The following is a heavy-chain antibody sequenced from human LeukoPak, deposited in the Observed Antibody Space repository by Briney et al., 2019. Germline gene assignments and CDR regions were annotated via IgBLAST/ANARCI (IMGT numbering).Heavy chain of an antibody. D-gene: IGHD2-21*02. CDR3: ARQTDRFFQKTRDCGGDCYPRGFDY. J-gene: IGHJ4*02. Sequence: GASVKVSCKASGYTFTSYGISWVRQAPGQGLGWMGWISAYNGNTNYAQKLQGRVTMTTDTSTSTAYMELRSLRSDDTAVYYCARQTDRFFQKTRDCGGDCYPRGFDYWGQGTLVTVSS. CDR2: ISAYNGNT. V-gene: IGHV1-18*01. CDR1: GYTFTSYG.